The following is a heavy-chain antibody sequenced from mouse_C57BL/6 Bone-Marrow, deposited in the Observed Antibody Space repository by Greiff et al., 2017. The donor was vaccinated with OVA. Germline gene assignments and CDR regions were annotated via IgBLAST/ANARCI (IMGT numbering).Heavy chain of an antibody. V-gene: IGHV1-80*01. D-gene: IGHD2-5*01. CDR2: IYPGDGDT. J-gene: IGHJ1*03. CDR1: GYAFSSYW. Sequence: VQLQQSGAELVKPGASVKISCKASGYAFSSYWMNWVKQRPGKGLEWIGQIYPGDGDTNYNGKFKGKATLTADKSSSTAYMQLSSLTSEDSAVYFCARGYYSNFYWYFDVWGTGTTVTVSS. CDR3: ARGYYSNFYWYFDV.